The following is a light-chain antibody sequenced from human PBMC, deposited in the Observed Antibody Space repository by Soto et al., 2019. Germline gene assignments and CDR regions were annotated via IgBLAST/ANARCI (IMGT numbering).Light chain of an antibody. J-gene: IGKJ4*01. CDR3: QQYGGSPLVT. Sequence: EIVLTQSPGTLSLSPGERATLSCRASQNVNSDYVGWYQQKPGQAPRLLIYGTSSRATGIPDRFSGSGSGTDFTLTISRLEPEDFAVYYCQQYGGSPLVTFGGGTKVEIK. CDR1: QNVNSDY. V-gene: IGKV3-20*01. CDR2: GTS.